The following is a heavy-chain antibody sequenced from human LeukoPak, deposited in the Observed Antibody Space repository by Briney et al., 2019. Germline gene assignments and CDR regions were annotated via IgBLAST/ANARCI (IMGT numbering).Heavy chain of an antibody. CDR3: ARKYSASWADY. D-gene: IGHD2-2*01. Sequence: GASVKVSCKASGYTFTSYDINWVRQATGQGLEWMGWMNPNSGNTGYAQKFQGRVTITRNTSISTAYMELSSLRSEDTAVYYCARKYSASWADYWGQGTLVIVSS. CDR2: MNPNSGNT. CDR1: GYTFTSYD. J-gene: IGHJ4*02. V-gene: IGHV1-8*03.